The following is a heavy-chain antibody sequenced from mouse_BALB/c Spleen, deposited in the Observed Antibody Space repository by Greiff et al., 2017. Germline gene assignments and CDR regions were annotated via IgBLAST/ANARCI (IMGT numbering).Heavy chain of an antibody. CDR1: GFTFSSYT. Sequence: DVKLVESGGGLVQPGGSLKLSCAASGFTFSSYTMSWVRQTPEKRLEWVAYISNGGGSTYYPDTVKGRFTISRDNAKNTLYLQMSSLKSEDTAMYYCARHYDYDYWGQGTTLTVSS. V-gene: IGHV5-12-2*01. CDR3: ARHYDYDY. CDR2: ISNGGGST. J-gene: IGHJ2*01. D-gene: IGHD2-4*01.